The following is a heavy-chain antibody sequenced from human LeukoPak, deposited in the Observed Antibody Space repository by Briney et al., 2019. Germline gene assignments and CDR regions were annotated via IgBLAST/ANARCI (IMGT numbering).Heavy chain of an antibody. V-gene: IGHV4-39*07. J-gene: IGHJ5*02. CDR3: ARDGSDSSRQNWFDP. D-gene: IGHD3-10*01. Sequence: SESLSLTCTVSGGSISSSSYYWGWIRQPPGKGLEWIGSIYYSGSTYYNPSLKSRVTISVDMSKNQFSLKLSSVSAADTAVYYCARDGSDSSRQNWFDPWGQGTLVTVSS. CDR1: GGSISSSSYY. CDR2: IYYSGST.